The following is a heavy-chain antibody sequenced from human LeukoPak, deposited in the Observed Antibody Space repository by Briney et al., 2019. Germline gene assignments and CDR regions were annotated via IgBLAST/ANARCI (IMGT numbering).Heavy chain of an antibody. V-gene: IGHV1-18*01. CDR1: GYTFTSYG. CDR2: ISAYNGNT. D-gene: IGHD6-13*01. CDR3: ARDPQLVRGDYMDV. Sequence: GESLKISCKASGYTFTSYGISWVRQAPGQGLEWMGWISAYNGNTNYAQKLQGRVTMTTDTSTSTAYMELRSLRSDDTAVYYCARDPQLVRGDYMDVWGKGTTVTISS. J-gene: IGHJ6*03.